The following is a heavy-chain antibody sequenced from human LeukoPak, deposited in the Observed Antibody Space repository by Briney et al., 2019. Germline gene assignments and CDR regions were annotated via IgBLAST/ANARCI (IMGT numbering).Heavy chain of an antibody. V-gene: IGHV3-23*01. CDR3: AKFVPAPTAAFDI. J-gene: IGHJ3*02. CDR2: ISCSGGST. Sequence: GGSLRLSCAASGFTFSSYAMSWVRQAPGKGLEVVSAISCSGGSTYYAESVKGRFTISRDNSKNTLYLQMNSLRAEDTAVYYCAKFVPAPTAAFDIWGQGTMVTVSS. CDR1: GFTFSSYA.